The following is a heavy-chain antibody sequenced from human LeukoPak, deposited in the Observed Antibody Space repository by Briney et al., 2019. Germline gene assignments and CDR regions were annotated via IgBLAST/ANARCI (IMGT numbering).Heavy chain of an antibody. CDR1: GGSFSGYQ. D-gene: IGHD1-26*01. CDR2: INDSGNT. J-gene: IGHJ3*02. V-gene: IGHV4-34*01. Sequence: SETLSLTCAVYGGSFSGYQWGWVRQSPGKGLEWIGEINDSGNTNYNPSLKSRVTISVDTSKNQFSLKLSSVTAADTAVYYCARGGGAFDIWGQGTMVTVSS. CDR3: ARGGGAFDI.